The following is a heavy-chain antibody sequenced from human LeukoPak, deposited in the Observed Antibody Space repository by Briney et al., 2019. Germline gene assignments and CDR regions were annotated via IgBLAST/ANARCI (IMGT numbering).Heavy chain of an antibody. J-gene: IGHJ6*03. CDR1: GFTFDDYA. CDR3: AKGYGSAFYYYYMDV. V-gene: IGHV3-9*01. CDR2: ISWNSGSI. D-gene: IGHD3-10*01. Sequence: SLRLSCAASGFTFDDYAMHWVRQAPGKGLEWVSGISWNSGSIGYADSVKGRFTISRDNAKNSLYLQMNSLRAEDTALYYCAKGYGSAFYYYYMDVWGKGTTVTISS.